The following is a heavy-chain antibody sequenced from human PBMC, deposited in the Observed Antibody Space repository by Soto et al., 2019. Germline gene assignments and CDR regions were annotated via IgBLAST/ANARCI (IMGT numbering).Heavy chain of an antibody. V-gene: IGHV1-24*01. D-gene: IGHD6-19*01. CDR3: AYLSAVAGEGGYCCY. J-gene: IGHJ4*02. CDR2: VDPEDGET. CDR1: GYTLTELS. Sequence: ASVKVSCKVSGYTLTELSMHWARQAPGKGLEWMGGVDPEDGETIYAQKFQGRVTMTEDTSTDTAYMELSSLRSEDTAVYYCAYLSAVAGEGGYCCYWGQGTLVTVSS.